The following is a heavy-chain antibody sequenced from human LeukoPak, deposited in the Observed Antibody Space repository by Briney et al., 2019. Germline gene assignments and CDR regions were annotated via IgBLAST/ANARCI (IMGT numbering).Heavy chain of an antibody. Sequence: PSETLSLTCTVSGGPIRSYYWSWIRRPPGKGLEWIGYIYHSGSTNYNPSLKSRVTMSVDTSKNQFSLKLSSVTAADTAVYYCSRHLSNAFDIWGQGTMVIVSS. J-gene: IGHJ3*02. CDR3: SRHLSNAFDI. CDR1: GGPIRSYY. CDR2: IYHSGST. D-gene: IGHD2/OR15-2a*01. V-gene: IGHV4-59*01.